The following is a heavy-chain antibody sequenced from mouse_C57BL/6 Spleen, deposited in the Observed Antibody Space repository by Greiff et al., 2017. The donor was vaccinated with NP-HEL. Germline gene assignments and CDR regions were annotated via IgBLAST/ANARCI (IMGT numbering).Heavy chain of an antibody. J-gene: IGHJ4*01. CDR1: GFTFSDYG. Sequence: EVKVVESGGGLVKPGGSLKLSCAASGFTFSDYGMHWVRQAPEKGLEWVAYISSGSSTIYYADTVKGRFTISRDNAKNTLFLQMTSLRAEDTAMYYCASIGVGAMDYWGQGTSVTVSS. CDR2: ISSGSSTI. V-gene: IGHV5-17*01. CDR3: ASIGVGAMDY. D-gene: IGHD1-1*01.